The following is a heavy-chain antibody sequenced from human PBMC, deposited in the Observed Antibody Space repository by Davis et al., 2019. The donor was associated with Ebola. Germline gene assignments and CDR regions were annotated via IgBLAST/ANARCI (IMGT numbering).Heavy chain of an antibody. CDR1: GGSISSSSYY. J-gene: IGHJ2*01. CDR2: IYYSGST. D-gene: IGHD4-17*01. Sequence: PSETLSLTCTVSGGSISSSSYYWGWIRQPPGKGLEWIGSIYYSGSTYYNPSLKSRVTISVDTSKNQFSLKLSSVTAADTAVYYCARRSTVTNIYWYFDLWGRGTLVTVSS. CDR3: ARRSTVTNIYWYFDL. V-gene: IGHV4-39*01.